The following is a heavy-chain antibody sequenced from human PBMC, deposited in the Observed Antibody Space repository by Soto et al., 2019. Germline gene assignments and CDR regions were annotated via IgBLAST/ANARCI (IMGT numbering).Heavy chain of an antibody. CDR1: GFTFTDYA. CDR2: TNGGGDSK. CDR3: ARVRRGGDLNDY. V-gene: IGHV3-23*01. D-gene: IGHD4-17*01. Sequence: VQLLESGGGLVQPGGSLRLSCAASGFTFTDYAMTWVRQAAGKGLEWVSSTNGGGDSKYYADSVKGRFSISRDNSKNTLFLQMNNLRAEDTALYYCARVRRGGDLNDYWGQGTLVTVSS. J-gene: IGHJ4*02.